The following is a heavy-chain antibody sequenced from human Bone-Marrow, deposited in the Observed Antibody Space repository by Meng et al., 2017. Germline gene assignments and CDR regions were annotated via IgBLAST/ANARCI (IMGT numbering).Heavy chain of an antibody. J-gene: IGHJ4*02. D-gene: IGHD3-10*01. CDR2: INAGNGNT. Sequence: ASVKVSCKASGYTFTSYAMHWVRQAPGQRLEWMGWINAGNGNTKYSQKFQGRVTITRDTSASTAYMELSSLRSEDTAVYYCARIGWGSYTPFDHWGQGTLVTVSS. CDR3: ARIGWGSYTPFDH. V-gene: IGHV1-3*01. CDR1: GYTFTSYA.